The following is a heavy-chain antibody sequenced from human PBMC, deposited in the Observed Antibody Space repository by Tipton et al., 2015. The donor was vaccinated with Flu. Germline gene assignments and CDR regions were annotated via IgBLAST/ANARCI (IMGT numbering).Heavy chain of an antibody. V-gene: IGHV4-38-2*01. CDR2: VFHNGA. CDR3: ITIDGPFEAGHCISTNCWISS. D-gene: IGHD2-2*01. CDR1: GSSISGPYY. Sequence: GLVKPSETLSLTCAVSGSSISGPYYWGWIRQPPGKGLEWIGNVFHNGASYNPSLKSRVTISLDRSKNQVSLKVTSMSAADTAIYYCITIDGPFEAGHCISTNCWISSWGQGTLVTVS. J-gene: IGHJ5*02.